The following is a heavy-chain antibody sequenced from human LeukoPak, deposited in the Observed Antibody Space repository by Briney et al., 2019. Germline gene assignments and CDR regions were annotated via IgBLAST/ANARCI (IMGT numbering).Heavy chain of an antibody. CDR1: GFTFSSYW. CDR3: ASRCSGGSCYSRYFDY. D-gene: IGHD2-15*01. Sequence: GGSLRLSCAASGFTFSSYWMHWVRQAPGKGLVWVSRINSDGSSTSYADSVKGRFTISRDNAKNTLYLQMNSLRAEDTAVYYCASRCSGGSCYSRYFDYWGQGTLVTVSS. V-gene: IGHV3-74*01. J-gene: IGHJ4*02. CDR2: INSDGSST.